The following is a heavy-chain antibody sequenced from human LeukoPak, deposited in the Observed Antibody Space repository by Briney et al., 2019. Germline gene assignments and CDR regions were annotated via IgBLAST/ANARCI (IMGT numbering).Heavy chain of an antibody. CDR1: GFTFGSYA. CDR2: ITASGGST. V-gene: IGHV3-23*01. J-gene: IGHJ4*02. CDR3: AKDLSAFDH. Sequence: PGGSLSLSCAAPGFTFGSYAMSWVRQAQGKGMEWVSAITASGGSTYYADSVKGRFTISRDNSKNTLYLQMNSLRAEDTAVYYCAKDLSAFDHWGQGTLVTVSS.